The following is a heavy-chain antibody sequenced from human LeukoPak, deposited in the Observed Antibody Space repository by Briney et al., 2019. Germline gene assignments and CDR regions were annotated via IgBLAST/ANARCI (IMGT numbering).Heavy chain of an antibody. V-gene: IGHV4-39*01. CDR2: IYYSGST. Sequence: SETLSLTCTVSGGSISSSSYYWGWIRQPPGKGLEWIGSIYYSGSTHYNPSLKSRVTISVDTSKNQFSLKLSSVTAADTAVYYCARQFEYFYDSSGPKGFDPWGQGTLVTVSS. CDR1: GGSISSSSYY. J-gene: IGHJ5*02. CDR3: ARQFEYFYDSSGPKGFDP. D-gene: IGHD3-22*01.